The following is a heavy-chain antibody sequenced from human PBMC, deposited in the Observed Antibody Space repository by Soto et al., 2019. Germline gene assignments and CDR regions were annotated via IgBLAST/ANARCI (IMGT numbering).Heavy chain of an antibody. Sequence: QPGGSLRLSCAASGFTFDDYAMHWVRQAPGKGLEWVSLISWDGGSTYYADSVKGRFTISRDNSKNSLYLQMNSLRAEDTALYYCAKDRIVGAPRGYYGMDVWGQGTTVTVSS. CDR2: ISWDGGST. V-gene: IGHV3-43D*04. CDR3: AKDRIVGAPRGYYGMDV. J-gene: IGHJ6*02. D-gene: IGHD1-26*01. CDR1: GFTFDDYA.